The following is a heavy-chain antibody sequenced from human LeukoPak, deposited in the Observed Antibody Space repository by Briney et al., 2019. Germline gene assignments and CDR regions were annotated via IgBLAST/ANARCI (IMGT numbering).Heavy chain of an antibody. D-gene: IGHD5-18*01. CDR1: GFSFSGYG. CDR3: AKGDVDTGTSFFDY. CDR2: IRYDGSNE. J-gene: IGHJ4*02. V-gene: IGHV3-30*02. Sequence: GGSLRLSCAASGFSFSGYGMHWVRQAPGKGLEWVAFIRYDGSNEYYADSVKGRFTISRDNAKNSLYLQMNSLRAEDMALYYCAKGDVDTGTSFFDYWGQGTLVTVSS.